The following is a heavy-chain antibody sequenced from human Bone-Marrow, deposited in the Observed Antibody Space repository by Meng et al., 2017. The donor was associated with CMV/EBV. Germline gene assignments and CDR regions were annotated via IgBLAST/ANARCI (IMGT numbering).Heavy chain of an antibody. J-gene: IGHJ6*02. CDR2: ISWNSGNI. CDR3: AKDTGSRGGYTLDV. CDR1: GLLFDDYA. V-gene: IGHV3-9*03. Sequence: GGSLRLSCAASGLLFDDYAMHWVRQVPGKGLEWVSGISWNSGNIGYADSVKGRFTISRDNAKNSLYLQMNSLRAEDMGVYYCAKDTGSRGGYTLDVWGQGTTVTVSS. D-gene: IGHD5-24*01.